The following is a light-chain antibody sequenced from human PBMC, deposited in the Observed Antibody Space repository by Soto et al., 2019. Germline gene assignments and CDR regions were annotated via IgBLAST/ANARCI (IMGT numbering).Light chain of an antibody. J-gene: IGKJ4*01. CDR3: QQYDNWPLT. CDR1: QSVSSN. CDR2: GAS. Sequence: DIVMTQSPATLPVSPGKRATLSCRASQSVSSNLAWYQQKPGQAPRFLIYGASTRATGIPARFSGSGSGTEFTLTISSLQSEDFAVYYCQQYDNWPLTFGGGTKVDIK. V-gene: IGKV3-15*01.